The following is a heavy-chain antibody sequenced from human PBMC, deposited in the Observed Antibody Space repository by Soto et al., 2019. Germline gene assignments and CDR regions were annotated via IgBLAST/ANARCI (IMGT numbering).Heavy chain of an antibody. V-gene: IGHV1-69*04. D-gene: IGHD2-2*01. J-gene: IGHJ6*02. CDR3: AREGTGYCISNSCPHCCMDV. CDR1: GGTFSSYT. Sequence: ASVKVSCKASGGTFSSYTISWERQAPGQGLEWMGRIIPILGIANYAQKFQGRVTITADKSTSTAYMELSSLRSEDTAVYNCAREGTGYCISNSCPHCCMDVWG. CDR2: IIPILGIA.